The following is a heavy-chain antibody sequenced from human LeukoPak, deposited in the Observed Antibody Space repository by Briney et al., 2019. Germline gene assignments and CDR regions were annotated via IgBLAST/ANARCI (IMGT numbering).Heavy chain of an antibody. CDR2: INTDGSST. J-gene: IGHJ5*02. Sequence: GGSLRLSCAASRFTFSNYWMHWVRQAPGKGLVWVSRINTDGSSTDYADSVKGRFTISRDNAKNTLYLQMNSLRAEDAAVYYCARDLDGYRSGNGAWGQGTLVTVSS. CDR1: RFTFSNYW. V-gene: IGHV3-74*01. CDR3: ARDLDGYRSGNGA. D-gene: IGHD5-12*01.